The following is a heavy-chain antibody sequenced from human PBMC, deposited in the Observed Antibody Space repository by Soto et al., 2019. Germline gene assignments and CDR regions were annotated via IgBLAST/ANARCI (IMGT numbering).Heavy chain of an antibody. V-gene: IGHV3-23*01. CDR1: GFTFNRYG. Sequence: GGSLRLSCAGAGFTFNRYGKNWVSEAPGKGLEWVSALSGSGDNTYYADCVRGRFAISRDNYKNTLYLQMSSRRGEDTAVYYCAKGTQFFYYYAMDVWGQGTTVTVSS. J-gene: IGHJ6*02. CDR3: AKGTQFFYYYAMDV. CDR2: LSGSGDNT.